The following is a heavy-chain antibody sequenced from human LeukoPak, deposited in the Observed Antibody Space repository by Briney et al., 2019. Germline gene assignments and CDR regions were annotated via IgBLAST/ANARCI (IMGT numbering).Heavy chain of an antibody. Sequence: SGGSLRLSCAASGFTFSSYGMHWVRQAPGKGLEWVAFIRYDGSNKYYADSVKGRFTISRDNSKNTLYLQMNSLRAEDTAAYYCAKGLGYCSSTSCYGVDAFDIWGQGTMVTVSS. V-gene: IGHV3-30*02. CDR2: IRYDGSNK. J-gene: IGHJ3*02. CDR1: GFTFSSYG. D-gene: IGHD2-2*01. CDR3: AKGLGYCSSTSCYGVDAFDI.